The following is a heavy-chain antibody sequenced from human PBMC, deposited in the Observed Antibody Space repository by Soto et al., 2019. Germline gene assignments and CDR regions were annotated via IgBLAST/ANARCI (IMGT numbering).Heavy chain of an antibody. CDR1: GGSISSYY. D-gene: IGHD5-18*01. V-gene: IGHV4-59*01. CDR3: ARSAVDTAMARRGYYFDY. CDR2: IYYSGST. Sequence: PSETLSLTCTVSGGSISSYYWSWIRQPPGKGLEWIGYIYYSGSTNYNPSLKGRVTISVDTSKNQFSLKLSSVTAADTAVYYCARSAVDTAMARRGYYFDYWGQGTLVTSPQ. J-gene: IGHJ4*02.